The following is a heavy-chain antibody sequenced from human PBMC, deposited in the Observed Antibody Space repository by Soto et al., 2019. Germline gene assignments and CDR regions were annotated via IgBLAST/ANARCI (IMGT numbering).Heavy chain of an antibody. CDR2: FDPGDGET. CDR1: GYTLTELS. J-gene: IGHJ5*02. CDR3: ANSYRSGFNWFDT. Sequence: ASVKVSCKASGYTLTELSMHWVRQAPGKGLEWMGGFDPGDGETIYAQKFQGRVTMTEDTSTDTAYMELSSLRSEDTAVYYCANSYRSGFNWFDTWGQGTLVTVSS. D-gene: IGHD6-19*01. V-gene: IGHV1-24*01.